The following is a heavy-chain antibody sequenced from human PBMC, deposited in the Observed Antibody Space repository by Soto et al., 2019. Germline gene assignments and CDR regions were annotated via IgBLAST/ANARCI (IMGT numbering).Heavy chain of an antibody. CDR1: GFTFSNYW. D-gene: IGHD3-10*01. J-gene: IGHJ4*02. V-gene: IGHV3-7*01. Sequence: PGGSLRLSCAASGFTFSNYWMSWVRQAPGKGLEWVANIKQDGSERYYVDSVKGRFTISRDNAKNSVYLQMNSLRAEDTAVYHCRGSLGYWGQGTLVTVSS. CDR3: RGSLGY. CDR2: IKQDGSER.